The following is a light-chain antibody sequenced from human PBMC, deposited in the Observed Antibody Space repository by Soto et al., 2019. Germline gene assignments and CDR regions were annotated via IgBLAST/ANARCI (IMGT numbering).Light chain of an antibody. CDR2: EGS. V-gene: IGLV2-23*01. CDR3: CSYAGSSTYV. J-gene: IGLJ1*01. CDR1: SSDVGSYNL. Sequence: QSVLTQPASVSGSPGQSITISCTGTSSDVGSYNLVSWYQQHPGKAPKLMIYEGSKRPSGVSNRFSGSKSGNTASLTISGLQAEGEADYYCCSYAGSSTYVFGNGTKVTVL.